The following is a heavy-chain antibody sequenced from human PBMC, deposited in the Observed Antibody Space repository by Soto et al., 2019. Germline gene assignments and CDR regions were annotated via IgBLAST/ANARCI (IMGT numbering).Heavy chain of an antibody. D-gene: IGHD5-18*01. V-gene: IGHV1-69*13. CDR1: GGTFSSYA. J-gene: IGHJ6*02. CDR2: IIPIFGTA. Sequence: SVKVSCKASGGTFSSYAISWVRPAPGQGLEWRGGIIPIFGTANYAQKFQGRVTITADESTSTAYMELSSLRSEDTAGYYCASGYGYGYDPFRYYYCDMDVWALGTALTISS. CDR3: ASGYGYGYDPFRYYYCDMDV.